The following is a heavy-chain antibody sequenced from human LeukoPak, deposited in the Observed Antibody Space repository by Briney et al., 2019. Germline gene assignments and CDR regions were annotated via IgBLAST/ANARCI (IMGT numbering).Heavy chain of an antibody. J-gene: IGHJ5*02. V-gene: IGHV3-23*01. CDR2: ISGSGGST. Sequence: GGSLRLSCSASRFTFSSYAISCVRQAPGKGLEWVSAISGSGGSTYHADSVKGRFTISRDNSKNTLYLQMNSLRAEDTTVYYCARDGSSWSNWLDPWGQGTLVTVSS. D-gene: IGHD6-13*01. CDR3: ARDGSSWSNWLDP. CDR1: RFTFSSYA.